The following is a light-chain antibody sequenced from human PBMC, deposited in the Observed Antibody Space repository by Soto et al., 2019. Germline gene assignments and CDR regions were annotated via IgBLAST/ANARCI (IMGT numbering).Light chain of an antibody. V-gene: IGKV3-20*01. CDR1: QSVSSNY. J-gene: IGKJ1*01. CDR2: GAF. CDR3: QQYGSSPRT. Sequence: EIVLTQSPGPPSLSPRERATFSCRASQSVSSNYLAWYQQKPGQAPRLLIYGAFKRATGIPDRFSGSGSGTDFTLTISRMEPEDFAVYCCQQYGSSPRTFGQGTKVDI.